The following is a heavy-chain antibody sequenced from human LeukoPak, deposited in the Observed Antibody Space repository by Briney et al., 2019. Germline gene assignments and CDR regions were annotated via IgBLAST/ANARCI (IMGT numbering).Heavy chain of an antibody. D-gene: IGHD3-22*01. J-gene: IGHJ5*02. CDR3: ARVLDSSGYYYGFDP. CDR1: GGSFSGYY. CDR2: INHSGST. V-gene: IGHV4-34*01. Sequence: SETLSLTCAVYGGSFSGYYWSWIRQPPGKGPEWIGEINHSGSTNYNPSLKSRVTISVDTSKNQFSLKLSSVTAADTAVYYCARVLDSSGYYYGFDPWGQGTLVTVSS.